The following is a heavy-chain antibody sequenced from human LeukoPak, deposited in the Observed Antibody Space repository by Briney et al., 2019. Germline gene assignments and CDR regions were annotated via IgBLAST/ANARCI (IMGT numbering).Heavy chain of an antibody. CDR3: AKSVESAVTTNPYFDF. Sequence: PGGSLRLSCAASGFTFSSYAMSWVRQAPGKGLEWVSAISGSGGSTYYADSVKGRFTISRDNSKNTLYLQMNSLRAEDTAVYYCAKSVESAVTTNPYFDFWGQGALVTVSS. V-gene: IGHV3-23*01. CDR2: ISGSGGST. CDR1: GFTFSSYA. D-gene: IGHD4-17*01. J-gene: IGHJ4*02.